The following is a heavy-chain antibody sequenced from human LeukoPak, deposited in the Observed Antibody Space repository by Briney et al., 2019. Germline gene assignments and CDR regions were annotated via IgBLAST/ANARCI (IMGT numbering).Heavy chain of an antibody. CDR3: ARHESRRYYESSGYYGDAFDI. J-gene: IGHJ3*02. CDR2: IYYSGRT. V-gene: IGHV4-39*01. CDR1: GGSISTTGYC. D-gene: IGHD3-22*01. Sequence: SETLSLTCTVSGGSISTTGYCWGWIRQPPGRGLEWIGSIYYSGRTYYNPSLKSRVTIFVDTSKNQFSLKLTSVTAADTAVYYCARHESRRYYESSGYYGDAFDIWGQGTMVTVSS.